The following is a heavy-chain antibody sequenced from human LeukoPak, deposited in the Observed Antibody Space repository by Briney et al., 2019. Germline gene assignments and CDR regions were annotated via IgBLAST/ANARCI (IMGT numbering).Heavy chain of an antibody. D-gene: IGHD3-10*01. CDR3: ARVYYYGSGSYGLDY. Sequence: GGSLRLSCAASGFTFSDYYMTWIRQAPGEGLEWVSYISSSGSTIYYADSVKGRFTISRDNSKNTLYLQMNSLRAEDTAVYYCARVYYYGSGSYGLDYWGQGTLVTVSS. CDR2: ISSSGSTI. J-gene: IGHJ4*02. CDR1: GFTFSDYY. V-gene: IGHV3-11*01.